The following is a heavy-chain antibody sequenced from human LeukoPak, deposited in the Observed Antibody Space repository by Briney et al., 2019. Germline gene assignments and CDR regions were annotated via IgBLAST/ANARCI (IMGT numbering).Heavy chain of an antibody. V-gene: IGHV3-30*18. Sequence: GGSLRLSCAASGFTFSAYAMHWVRQAPGKGLEWVAPISYDGSDKYYAGSVKGRFTISRDNSKNTLYLQMNSLRADDTAVYYCAKSLRGTGLDAFDIWGQGTMVTVSS. J-gene: IGHJ3*02. CDR1: GFTFSAYA. D-gene: IGHD2-8*02. CDR3: AKSLRGTGLDAFDI. CDR2: ISYDGSDK.